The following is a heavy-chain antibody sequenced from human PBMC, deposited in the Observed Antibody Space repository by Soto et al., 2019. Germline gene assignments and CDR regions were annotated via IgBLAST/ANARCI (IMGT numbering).Heavy chain of an antibody. V-gene: IGHV3-23*01. Sequence: EVQLLESGGSLVQPGGSLRLSCAASGFTFSSYAMSWVRQGPGKGLEWVSAISDSGGTTYYADSVKGRFTISRDNSKSTLYLQMNSLRDEDTGIYYCARSSSSSGPWGQGTLVTVSS. CDR1: GFTFSSYA. CDR3: ARSSSSSGP. CDR2: ISDSGGTT. J-gene: IGHJ4*02. D-gene: IGHD6-6*01.